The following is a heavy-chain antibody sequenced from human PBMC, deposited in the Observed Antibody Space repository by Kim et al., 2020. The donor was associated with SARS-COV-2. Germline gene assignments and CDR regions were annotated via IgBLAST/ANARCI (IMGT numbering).Heavy chain of an antibody. CDR3: ARALRLRPSGALDI. CDR2: IIPIFGTA. J-gene: IGHJ3*02. V-gene: IGHV1-69*13. CDR1: GGTFSSYA. Sequence: SVKVSCKASGGTFSSYAISWVRQAPGQGLEWMGGIIPIFGTANYAQKFQDRVTITADESTSTAYMELSSLRSEDTAVYYCARALRLRPSGALDIWGQGTMVTVSS. D-gene: IGHD4-17*01.